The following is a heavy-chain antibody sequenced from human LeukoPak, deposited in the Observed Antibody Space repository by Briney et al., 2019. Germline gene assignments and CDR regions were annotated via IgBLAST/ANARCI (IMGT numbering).Heavy chain of an antibody. V-gene: IGHV4-39*07. CDR3: ARDPRFGEPPAEPFDP. Sequence: SETLSLTCTVSGGSISSSSYYWGWIRQPPGKGLEWIGYIYYSGSTYYNPSLKSRVTISVDTSKNQFSLKLSSVTAADTAVYYCARDPRFGEPPAEPFDPWGQGTLVTVSS. CDR1: GGSISSSSYY. D-gene: IGHD3-10*01. J-gene: IGHJ5*02. CDR2: IYYSGST.